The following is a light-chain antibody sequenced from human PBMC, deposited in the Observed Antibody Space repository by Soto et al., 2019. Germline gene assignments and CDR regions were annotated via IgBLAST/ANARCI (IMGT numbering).Light chain of an antibody. J-gene: IGLJ1*01. CDR3: CSFAGRSPPTSV. CDR1: TSDVGTYNL. V-gene: IGLV2-23*02. Sequence: QSVLTPPASVSGSPGHSITISCTETTSDVGTYNLVSWYQHHPGKAPQLIIFEVTKRPSGVSDRFSGSKSGNTASLTISGLLGEDEADYYCCSFAGRSPPTSVFGTGTKVTVL. CDR2: EVT.